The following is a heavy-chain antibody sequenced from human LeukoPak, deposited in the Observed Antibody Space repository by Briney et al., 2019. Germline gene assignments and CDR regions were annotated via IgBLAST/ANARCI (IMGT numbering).Heavy chain of an antibody. Sequence: GGSLRLSCVASGYTFSSYWMHWVRHALGKGLVWVSRINGDGITTNYADSVKGRFSISRDNAKNTLYLQMNSLRDEVTPVYNCTRDNRYGYDYWGQRTLVTVSS. D-gene: IGHD5-18*01. J-gene: IGHJ4*02. CDR1: GYTFSSYW. CDR2: INGDGITT. CDR3: TRDNRYGYDY. V-gene: IGHV3-74*01.